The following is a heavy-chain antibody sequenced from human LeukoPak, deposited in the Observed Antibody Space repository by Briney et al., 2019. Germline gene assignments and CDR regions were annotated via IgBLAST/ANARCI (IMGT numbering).Heavy chain of an antibody. V-gene: IGHV1-2*06. J-gene: IGHJ4*02. CDR1: GYTFTGYY. CDR3: ARIDYDFWSGSPVY. D-gene: IGHD3-3*01. CDR2: INPNSGGT. Sequence: GASVKVSCKASGYTFTGYYMHWVRQAPGQGLEWMGQINPNSGGTNYVQKLQGRVTMTRDTSISTAYMELSRLRSDDTAVYYCARIDYDFWSGSPVYWGQGTLVTVSS.